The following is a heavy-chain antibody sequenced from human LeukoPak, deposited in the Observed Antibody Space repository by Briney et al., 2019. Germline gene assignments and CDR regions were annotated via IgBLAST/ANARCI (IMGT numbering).Heavy chain of an antibody. J-gene: IGHJ5*02. V-gene: IGHV6-1*01. CDR2: TYYRSKWYN. CDR3: AREGGGQQLVMSWFDP. Sequence: SQTLSLTCAISGDSVSSNSAAWNWLRQSPSRGLEWLGRTYYRSKWYNDYAVSVKSRITINPDTSKNQFSLQLNSVTPEDTAVYYCAREGGGQQLVMSWFDPWGQGTLVTVSS. D-gene: IGHD6-13*01. CDR1: GDSVSSNSAA.